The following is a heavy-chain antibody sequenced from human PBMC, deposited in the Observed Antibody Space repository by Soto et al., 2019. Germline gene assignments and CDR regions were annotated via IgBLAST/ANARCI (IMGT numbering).Heavy chain of an antibody. J-gene: IGHJ6*03. V-gene: IGHV3-7*03. CDR1: GFTFSSYW. CDR3: VRSCRGVRYYYYEYMDV. D-gene: IGHD3-10*01. CDR2: IKQDGSEK. Sequence: GGSLSLSCAASGFTFSSYWMSWDRQAPGKGLEWVANIKQDGSEKYYVDSVKGRFNISRDNAKNSLYMQMNSRRAEDTAVYYCVRSCRGVRYYYYEYMDVWGTGTPVTVSS.